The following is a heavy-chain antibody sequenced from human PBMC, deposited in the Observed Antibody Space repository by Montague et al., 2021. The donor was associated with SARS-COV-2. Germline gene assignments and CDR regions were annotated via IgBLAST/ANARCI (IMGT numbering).Heavy chain of an antibody. CDR3: ARGSRQWLVRPPHYYYFDY. D-gene: IGHD6-19*01. J-gene: IGHJ4*02. CDR1: GGSYSGYY. Sequence: SETLSLTCAVYGGSYSGYYWSWIRQPPGKGLEWIGEINHSGSTNXXSSLKSRVTISVDTSKNQFSLKLSSVTAADTAVYYCARGSRQWLVRPPHYYYFDYWGQGTLVTVSS. V-gene: IGHV4-34*01. CDR2: INHSGST.